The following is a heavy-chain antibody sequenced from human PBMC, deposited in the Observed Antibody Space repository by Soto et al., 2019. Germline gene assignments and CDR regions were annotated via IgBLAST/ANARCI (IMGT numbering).Heavy chain of an antibody. J-gene: IGHJ5*02. CDR3: ARGVPTNDYDSSGYYGWFDP. V-gene: IGHV4-34*01. D-gene: IGHD3-22*01. Sequence: SETLSLTCAVYGWSFSGYYWSWIRQPPGKGLEWIGEINHSGSTNYNPSLKSRVTISVDTSKNQFSLKLSSLTAADTAVYYCARGVPTNDYDSSGYYGWFDPWGQGTLVTVSS. CDR2: INHSGST. CDR1: GWSFSGYY.